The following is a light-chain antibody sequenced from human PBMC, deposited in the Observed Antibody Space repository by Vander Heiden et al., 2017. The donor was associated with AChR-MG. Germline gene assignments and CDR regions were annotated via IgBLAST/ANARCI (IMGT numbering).Light chain of an antibody. Sequence: QSALTQPASVSGSPGQSLTISCTGTSINVGGYHRVCWYHQAPGKAPRIVIFDVTERPSGVSNRFSGSKSGNTASLTISGLQPEDEADYYCSSYESSDIRVFGGGTKVTVL. CDR2: DVT. J-gene: IGLJ3*02. V-gene: IGLV2-14*01. CDR3: SSYESSDIRV. CDR1: SINVGGYHR.